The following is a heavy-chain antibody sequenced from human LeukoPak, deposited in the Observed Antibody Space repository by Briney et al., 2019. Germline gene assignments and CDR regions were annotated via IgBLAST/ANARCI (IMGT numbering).Heavy chain of an antibody. V-gene: IGHV1-18*01. CDR3: ASNVAVAGDYNWFDP. CDR2: ISAYNGNT. CDR1: GYTFTSYG. D-gene: IGHD6-19*01. J-gene: IGHJ5*02. Sequence: GASVKVSCKASGYTFTSYGISRVRQAPGQGLEWMGWISAYNGNTNYAQKLQGRVTMTTDTSTSTAYMELRSLRSDDTAVYYCASNVAVAGDYNWFDPWGQGTLVTVSS.